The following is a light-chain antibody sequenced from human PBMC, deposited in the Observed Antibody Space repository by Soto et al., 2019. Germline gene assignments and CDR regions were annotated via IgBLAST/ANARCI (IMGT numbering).Light chain of an antibody. CDR3: KQYHIYSGT. CDR1: QTIDSW. J-gene: IGKJ1*01. CDR2: KAS. V-gene: IGKV1-5*03. Sequence: IQITQSASTLSSSVLYIFSITWLSSQTIDSWLDWYQQRRGKPSNLLIYKASTLESGVPSRFSGSGSGKELTLTINSMKPDDFATYYCKQYHIYSGTFGKGTKVDIK.